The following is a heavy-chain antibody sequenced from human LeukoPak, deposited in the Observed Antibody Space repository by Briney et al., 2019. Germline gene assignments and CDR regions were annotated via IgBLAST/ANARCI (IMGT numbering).Heavy chain of an antibody. CDR3: ARSANTRASFDY. CDR1: DGSISSYY. V-gene: IGHV4-59*01. Sequence: PSETLSLTCTVSDGSISSYYWSWIRQPPGKGLEWIGYIYSSGSTNYSPSLKSRVTISVDTSKNHFSLKLNSVTAADTAVYFCARSANTRASFDYWGQGTLVTVSS. CDR2: IYSSGST. J-gene: IGHJ4*02.